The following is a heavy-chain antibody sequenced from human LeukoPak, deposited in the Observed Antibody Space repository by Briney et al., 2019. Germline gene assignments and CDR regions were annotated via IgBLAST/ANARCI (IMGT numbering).Heavy chain of an antibody. J-gene: IGHJ4*02. CDR2: IIPIFGTA. V-gene: IGHV1-69*13. CDR3: ARHEDTAMPIDY. D-gene: IGHD5-18*01. Sequence: SVKVSCTASGGTFSSYAISWVRQAPGQGLEWMGGIIPIFGTANYAQKFQGRVTITADESTSTAYMELSSLRSEDTAVYYCARHEDTAMPIDYWGQGTLVTVSS. CDR1: GGTFSSYA.